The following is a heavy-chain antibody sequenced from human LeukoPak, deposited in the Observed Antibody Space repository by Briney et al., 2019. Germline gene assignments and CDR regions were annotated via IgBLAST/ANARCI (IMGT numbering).Heavy chain of an antibody. CDR1: GFTFSSHG. D-gene: IGHD6-19*01. CDR3: AGSIAVAGTIDY. Sequence: GGSLRLSCAASGFTFSSHGMHWVRQAPGKGLEWVAVIWYDGSNKYYADSVKGRLTISRDNSKNTLYLQMNSLRVEDTAVYYCAGSIAVAGTIDYWGQGTLVTVSS. J-gene: IGHJ4*02. V-gene: IGHV3-33*01. CDR2: IWYDGSNK.